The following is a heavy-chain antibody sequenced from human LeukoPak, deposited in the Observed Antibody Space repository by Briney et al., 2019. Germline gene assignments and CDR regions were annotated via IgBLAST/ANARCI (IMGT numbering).Heavy chain of an antibody. Sequence: SETLSLTCTVSGGSISSGSYYWSWIRQPAGKGLEWIGRIYTCGSTNYNPSLKSRVTISVDTSKNQFSLKLSSVTAADTAVYYCARASITIFGVAYGMDVWGQGTTVTVS. CDR2: IYTCGST. J-gene: IGHJ6*02. V-gene: IGHV4-61*02. CDR3: ARASITIFGVAYGMDV. CDR1: GGSISSGSYY. D-gene: IGHD3-3*01.